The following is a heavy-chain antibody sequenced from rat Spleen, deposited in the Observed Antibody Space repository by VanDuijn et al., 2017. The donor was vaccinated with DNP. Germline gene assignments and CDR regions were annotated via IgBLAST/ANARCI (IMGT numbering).Heavy chain of an antibody. CDR3: TRGGTYYFDY. CDR1: GYSLTNNY. J-gene: IGHJ2*01. V-gene: IGHV3-1*01. CDR2: ISYSGRT. Sequence: EEQLQESGPGLVKPSRSLSLTCSVTGYSLTNNYLAWIRNFPGNKMELIGHISYSGRTTYNPTLKSRISITRNTSKNQFFLQLNSVSTEDTATYYCTRGGTYYFDYWGQGVMATVSS.